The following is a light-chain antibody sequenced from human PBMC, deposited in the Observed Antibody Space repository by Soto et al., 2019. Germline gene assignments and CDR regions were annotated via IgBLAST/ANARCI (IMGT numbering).Light chain of an antibody. Sequence: EIVXTQSPXXXXXXXLLXXXLPCISSHSVSSNLAWYQQKPGQAPRLLIYGASTRATGIPARFSGSGSGTEFTLTISSLQSEDFAVYYCQQYNNWPPITFGQGTGLEI. V-gene: IGKV3-15*01. CDR1: HSVSSN. CDR2: GAS. CDR3: QQYNNWPPIT. J-gene: IGKJ5*01.